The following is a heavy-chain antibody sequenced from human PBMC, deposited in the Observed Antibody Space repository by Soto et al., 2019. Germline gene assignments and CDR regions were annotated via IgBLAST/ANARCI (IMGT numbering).Heavy chain of an antibody. D-gene: IGHD2-15*01. V-gene: IGHV4-59*01. Sequence: SETLSLTCTVSGGSISSYYWSWIRQPPGKGLAWIGYIYYSGSTNYNPSLKSRVTISVDTSKNQFSLKLSSVTAADTAVYYCARGPPSGNSDYYYYYYGMDVWGQGTTVTVSS. CDR2: IYYSGST. CDR1: GGSISSYY. J-gene: IGHJ6*02. CDR3: ARGPPSGNSDYYYYYYGMDV.